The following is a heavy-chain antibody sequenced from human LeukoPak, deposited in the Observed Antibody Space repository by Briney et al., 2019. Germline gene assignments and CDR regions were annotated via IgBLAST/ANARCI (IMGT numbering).Heavy chain of an antibody. CDR1: GGSISSYY. V-gene: IGHV4-59*01. CDR3: ARTPGRWFDP. D-gene: IGHD3-10*01. J-gene: IGHJ5*02. Sequence: PSETLSLTCTDSGGSISSYYWSWIRQPPGKGLEWIGYIYYSGSTNYNPSLKSRVTISVDTSKNQFSLKLSSVTAADTAVYYCARTPGRWFDPWGQGTLVTVSS. CDR2: IYYSGST.